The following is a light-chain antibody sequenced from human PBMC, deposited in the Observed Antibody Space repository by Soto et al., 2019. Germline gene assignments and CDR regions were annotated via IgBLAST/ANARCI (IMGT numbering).Light chain of an antibody. CDR1: HNDIGTYDY. J-gene: IGLJ1*01. CDR3: SSFTSNRIYV. Sequence: QSALTQPTSVSGSPGQSITISCTGNHNDIGTYDYVSWYQQHPGRAPRLLIYGVTTRPSGISDRFSASKSDLTASLTISGLQPEDEADYYCSSFTSNRIYVFGPGTKVTVL. CDR2: GVT. V-gene: IGLV2-14*03.